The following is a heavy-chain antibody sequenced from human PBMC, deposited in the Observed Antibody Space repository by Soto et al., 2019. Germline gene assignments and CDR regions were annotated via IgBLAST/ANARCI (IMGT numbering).Heavy chain of an antibody. CDR2: IIPIFGTA. V-gene: IGHV1-69*13. Sequence: SVKVSCKASGGTFSSYAISWVRQAPGQGLEWMGGIIPIFGTANYAQKFQGRVTITADESTSTAYMELSSLRSEDTAVYYCARDFIRPGFGDFCGMDVWGQGTTVTVSS. D-gene: IGHD3-10*01. J-gene: IGHJ6*02. CDR3: ARDFIRPGFGDFCGMDV. CDR1: GGTFSSYA.